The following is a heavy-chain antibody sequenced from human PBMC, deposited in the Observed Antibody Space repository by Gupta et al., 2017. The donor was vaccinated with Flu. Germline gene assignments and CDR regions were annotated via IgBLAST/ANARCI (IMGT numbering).Heavy chain of an antibody. J-gene: IGHJ6*03. Sequence: VESGGGVVQPGRSLILSCAASGFVFSTYGTPWVRQAPGKGLEWVAVISYDASKTYYSDSVKGRFTISRDNSRDTLYLQMNSLRAEDTAVYYCAKTGTTGYYYMDVWGKGTTVIVSS. V-gene: IGHV3-30*18. D-gene: IGHD1-7*01. CDR3: AKTGTTGYYYMDV. CDR1: GFVFSTYG. CDR2: ISYDASKT.